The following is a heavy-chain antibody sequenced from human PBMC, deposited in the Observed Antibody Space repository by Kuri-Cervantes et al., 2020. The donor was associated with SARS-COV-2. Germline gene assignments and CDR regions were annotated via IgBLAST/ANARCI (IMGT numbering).Heavy chain of an antibody. J-gene: IGHJ5*02. CDR3: ARHLITIFGVVIGLNWFDP. D-gene: IGHD3-3*01. V-gene: IGHV4-39*01. Sequence: SETLSLTCTVSGGSISSSSYYWGWIRQPPGKGLEWIGSIYYSGGTYYNPSLKSRVTISVDTSKNQFSLKLSSVTAADTAVYYCARHLITIFGVVIGLNWFDPWGQGTLVTVSS. CDR2: IYYSGGT. CDR1: GGSISSSSYY.